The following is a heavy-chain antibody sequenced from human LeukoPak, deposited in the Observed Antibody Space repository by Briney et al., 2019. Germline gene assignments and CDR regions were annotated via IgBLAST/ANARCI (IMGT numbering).Heavy chain of an antibody. Sequence: GGSLRLSCAASGFTFSDYYMSWIRQAPGKGLEWVSYISSSGSTIYYADSVKGRFTISRDNAKNSLYLQMNSLRAEDTAVYYCAREGWLAYCGGDCSTYYFDYWGQGTLVTVSS. CDR1: GFTFSDYY. CDR3: AREGWLAYCGGDCSTYYFDY. J-gene: IGHJ4*02. CDR2: ISSSGSTI. D-gene: IGHD2-21*02. V-gene: IGHV3-11*01.